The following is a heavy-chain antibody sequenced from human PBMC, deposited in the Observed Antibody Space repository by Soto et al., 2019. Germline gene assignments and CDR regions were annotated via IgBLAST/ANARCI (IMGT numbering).Heavy chain of an antibody. CDR1: GYTFTSYA. V-gene: IGHV1-18*01. CDR3: ARDLAAGNCDY. J-gene: IGHJ4*02. CDR2: ISAYNGNT. D-gene: IGHD6-19*01. Sequence: QVQLVQSGAEVKKPGASVKVSCKASGYTFTSYAISWVRQAPGQALEWMGWISAYNGNTNDAQKLQDTVNMTTDTPASNAYMELRSLRSDDAAVYYCARDLAAGNCDYWGQGTLVTVSS.